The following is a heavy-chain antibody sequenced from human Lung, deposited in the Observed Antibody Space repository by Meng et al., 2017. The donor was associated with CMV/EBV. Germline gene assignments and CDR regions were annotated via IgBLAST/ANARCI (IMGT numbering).Heavy chain of an antibody. D-gene: IGHD6-19*01. CDR3: ARDPYATGWAG. CDR2: IYHSGGT. V-gene: IGHV4-4*02. Sequence: EGGPGLVKPSGTLSPTCAVSGGSISSSTWWSWVRQPPGKGLEWIGEIYHSGGTNYNPSLRGRVTISLDKSKNQFSLTLRSVTAADTAVYYCARDPYATGWAGWGQGTLVTVSS. J-gene: IGHJ4*02. CDR1: GGSISSSTW.